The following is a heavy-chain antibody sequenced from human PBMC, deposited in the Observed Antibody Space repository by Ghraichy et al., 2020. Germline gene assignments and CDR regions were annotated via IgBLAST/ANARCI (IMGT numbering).Heavy chain of an antibody. CDR1: GFTFSSYW. CDR2: INSDGSST. J-gene: IGHJ5*02. V-gene: IGHV3-74*01. D-gene: IGHD3-22*01. CDR3: ARDYYDSSGYYYEGAFDP. Sequence: GGSLRLSCAASGFTFSSYWMHWVRQAPGKGLVWVSRINSDGSSTSYADSVKGRFTISRDNAKNTLYLQMNSLRAEDTAVYYCARDYYDSSGYYYEGAFDPWGQGTLVTVSS.